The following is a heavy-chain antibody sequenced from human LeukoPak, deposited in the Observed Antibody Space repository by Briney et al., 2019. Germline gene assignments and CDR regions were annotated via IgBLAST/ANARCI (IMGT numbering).Heavy chain of an antibody. CDR2: INHSGST. V-gene: IGHV4-34*01. CDR3: ARLVERLLWFGELSLNWFDP. J-gene: IGHJ5*02. D-gene: IGHD3-10*01. CDR1: GGSFSGYY. Sequence: SETLSLTCAVYGGSFSGYYWSWIRQPPGKGLEWIGEINHSGSTNYNPSLKSRVTISVDTSKNQFSLKLSSVTAADTAVYYCARLVERLLWFGELSLNWFDPWGQGTLVTVSS.